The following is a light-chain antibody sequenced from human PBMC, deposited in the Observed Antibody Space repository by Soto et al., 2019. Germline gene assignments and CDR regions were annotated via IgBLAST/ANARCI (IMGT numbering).Light chain of an antibody. CDR1: ESISRDY. V-gene: IGKV3-20*01. J-gene: IGKJ2*01. CDR2: GAS. Sequence: EIVLTQSPGTLSLSPGQRATLSCRASESISRDYLAWYQQRLGQAPRLLIYGASSGGTGIPDRFSGSGSGTDFTLTISRLEPEDFAIYYCQQYGGVPYTFGQGTKLQIK. CDR3: QQYGGVPYT.